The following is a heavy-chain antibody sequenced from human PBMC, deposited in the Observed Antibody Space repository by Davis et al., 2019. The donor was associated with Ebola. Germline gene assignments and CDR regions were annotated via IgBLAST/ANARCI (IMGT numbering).Heavy chain of an antibody. CDR3: AGVSSITIFGVLTQAFDP. J-gene: IGHJ5*02. CDR1: GFTFSCYA. Sequence: GSLRLSCAASGFTFSCYAMSWVRQAPGKGLEWVSAISGSGGSTYYADPVKGRFTISRDNSKNTLYLQMNSLRAEDTAVYYCAGVSSITIFGVLTQAFDPWGQGTLVTVSS. V-gene: IGHV3-23*01. CDR2: ISGSGGST. D-gene: IGHD3-3*01.